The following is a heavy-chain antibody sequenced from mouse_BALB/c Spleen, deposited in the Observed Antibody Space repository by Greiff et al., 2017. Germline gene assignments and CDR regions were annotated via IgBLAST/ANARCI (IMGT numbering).Heavy chain of an antibody. D-gene: IGHD2-10*02. CDR3: ARREYGNYWFAY. J-gene: IGHJ3*01. CDR2: IRNKANGYTT. CDR1: GFTFTDYY. Sequence: EVKLVESGGGLVQPGGSLRLSCATSGFTFTDYYMSWVRQPPGKALEWLGFIRNKANGYTTEYSASVKGRFTISRDTSQSILYLQMSTLRAEDSATYYCARREYGNYWFAYWGQGTLVTVSA. V-gene: IGHV7-3*02.